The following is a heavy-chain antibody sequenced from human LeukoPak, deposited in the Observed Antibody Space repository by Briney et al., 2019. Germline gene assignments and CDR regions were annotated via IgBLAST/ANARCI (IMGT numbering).Heavy chain of an antibody. J-gene: IGHJ4*02. CDR2: ISYGGGQK. D-gene: IGHD6-13*01. V-gene: IGHV3-30*04. Sequence: GRSLRLSCAASGFTFSDYTMHWVRQAPGKGLEWVAVISYGGGQKYHADPVKGRFTISRDNSKNTVSLQMNSLRAEDTAVFYCARANSSSWHYFDYWGQGTLVTVSS. CDR1: GFTFSDYT. CDR3: ARANSSSWHYFDY.